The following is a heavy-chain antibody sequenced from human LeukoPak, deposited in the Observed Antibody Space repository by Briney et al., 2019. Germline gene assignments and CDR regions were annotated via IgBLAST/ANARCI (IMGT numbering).Heavy chain of an antibody. CDR2: IWYDGSNK. V-gene: IGHV3-33*01. J-gene: IGHJ6*02. CDR1: GFTFSSYG. Sequence: GGSLRLSCAASGFTFSSYGMHWVRQAPGKGLEWVAVIWYDGSNKYYADSVKGQFTISRDNSKNTLYLQMNSLRAEDTAVYYCAREPNSGWPYYYYGMDVWGQGTTVTVSS. D-gene: IGHD6-19*01. CDR3: AREPNSGWPYYYYGMDV.